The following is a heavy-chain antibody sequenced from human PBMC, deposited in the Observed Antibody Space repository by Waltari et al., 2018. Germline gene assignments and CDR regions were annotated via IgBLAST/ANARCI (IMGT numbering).Heavy chain of an antibody. D-gene: IGHD5-12*01. V-gene: IGHV1-8*03. CDR2: MNPNSGNT. CDR3: ARKSRGAIVATGDY. CDR1: GNTLTSYD. J-gene: IGHJ4*02. Sequence: QVQLVQSGAEVKKPGASVKVSCNASGNTLTSYDLNWVRQATGKGLGWMGWMNPNSGNTGYAQKFQGRVTITRNTSISTAYMELSSLRSEDTAVYYCARKSRGAIVATGDYWGQGTLVTVSS.